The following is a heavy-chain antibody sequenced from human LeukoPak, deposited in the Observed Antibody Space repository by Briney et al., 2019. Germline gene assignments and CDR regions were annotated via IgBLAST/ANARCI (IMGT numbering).Heavy chain of an antibody. CDR2: ISAYNGNT. D-gene: IGHD3-3*01. CDR1: GYTFTSYG. J-gene: IGHJ4*02. CDR3: ARDIPLDYDFWSGYPYQLFDY. V-gene: IGHV1-18*01. Sequence: ASVKVSCKASGYTFTSYGISWVRQAPGQGLEWMGWISAYNGNTNYAQKFQGRVTMTTDTSTSTAYMELRSLRSDDTAVYYCARDIPLDYDFWSGYPYQLFDYWGQGTLVTVSS.